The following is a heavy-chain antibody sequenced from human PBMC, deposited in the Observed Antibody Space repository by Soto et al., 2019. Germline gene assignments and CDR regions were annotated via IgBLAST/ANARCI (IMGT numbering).Heavy chain of an antibody. V-gene: IGHV4-4*02. Sequence: LSLTCAVSGGSISRSNWWSWVRQSPGKGLEWIGEIYHSGSTNYNPSLKSRVTMSVDKSKNQFSLKLSSVTAADTAVYYCARGDTAMGHELDYWGQGTLVTVSS. CDR3: ARGDTAMGHELDY. D-gene: IGHD5-18*01. J-gene: IGHJ4*02. CDR2: IYHSGST. CDR1: GGSISRSNW.